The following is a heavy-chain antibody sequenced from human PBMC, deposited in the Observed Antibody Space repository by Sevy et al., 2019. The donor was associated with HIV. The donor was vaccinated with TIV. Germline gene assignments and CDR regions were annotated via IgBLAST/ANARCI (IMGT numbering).Heavy chain of an antibody. V-gene: IGHV3-30-3*01. J-gene: IGHJ6*02. CDR1: GFTFSSYA. CDR2: ISYDGSNK. Sequence: GGSLRLSCAASGFTFSSYAMHWVRQAPGKGLEWVAVISYDGSNKYYADSVKGRFTISRDNSKYTLYLKMDGLRAEDTALYYCARYDEPDYSYFDVDVWGQGTTVTVSS. CDR3: ARYDEPDYSYFDVDV. D-gene: IGHD3-16*01.